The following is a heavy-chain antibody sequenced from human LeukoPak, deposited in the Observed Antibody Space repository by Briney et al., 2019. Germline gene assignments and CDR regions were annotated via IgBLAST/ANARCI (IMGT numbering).Heavy chain of an antibody. CDR1: GGSISSYY. CDR2: IYYSGST. J-gene: IGHJ6*02. V-gene: IGHV4-59*01. CDR3: ARGVVDTAMAHYYYYGMDV. D-gene: IGHD5-18*01. Sequence: SETLSLTCTVSGGSISSYYWSWIRQPPGKGLEWIGYIYYSGSTNYNPSLKSRVTISVDTSKNQFSLKLSSVTAADTAVYYCARGVVDTAMAHYYYYGMDVWGQGTTVTVSS.